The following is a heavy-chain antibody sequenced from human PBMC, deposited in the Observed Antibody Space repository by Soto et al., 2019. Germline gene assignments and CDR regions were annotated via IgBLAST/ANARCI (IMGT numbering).Heavy chain of an antibody. D-gene: IGHD3-10*01. CDR1: GFTFGDYY. CDR3: AREGASGSHLLGGIDY. CDR2: IGDSGGAR. Sequence: QVHLEESGGGLVKPGGSLRLSCAASGFTFGDYYMSWIRQAPGKGLDWVSCIGDSGGARYYADSVKGRFTISRDNAKNSLYLEMNSLRLEDTAVYYCAREGASGSHLLGGIDYWGQGILVTVSS. V-gene: IGHV3-11*01. J-gene: IGHJ4*02.